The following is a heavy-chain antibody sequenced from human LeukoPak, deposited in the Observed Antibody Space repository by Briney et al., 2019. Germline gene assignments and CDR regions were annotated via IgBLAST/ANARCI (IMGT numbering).Heavy chain of an antibody. CDR1: GFTFSSYS. CDR2: ISSSSSTI. V-gene: IGHV3-48*04. D-gene: IGHD2-15*01. CDR3: ARDMGCSGGSCYSGLDY. J-gene: IGHJ4*02. Sequence: GGSLRLSCAASGFTFSSYSMLWVRQAPGKGLEWVSYISSSSSTIYYADSVKGRFTISRDNAKNSLYLQMNSLRAEDTAVYYCARDMGCSGGSCYSGLDYWGQGTLVTVSS.